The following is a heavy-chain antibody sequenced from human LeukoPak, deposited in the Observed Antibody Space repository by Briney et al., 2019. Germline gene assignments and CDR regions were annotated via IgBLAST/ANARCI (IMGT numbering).Heavy chain of an antibody. CDR2: INHSGST. CDR1: GGSFSGYY. D-gene: IGHD2-15*01. J-gene: IGHJ4*02. Sequence: SETLSLTCAVYGGSFSGYYWSWIRQPPGKGLEWIGEINHSGSTNYNPSLKSRVTISVDTSKNQFSLKLSSVTAADTAVYYCARGRGYCSGGSCYLRYFDYWGQGTPVTVSS. V-gene: IGHV4-34*01. CDR3: ARGRGYCSGGSCYLRYFDY.